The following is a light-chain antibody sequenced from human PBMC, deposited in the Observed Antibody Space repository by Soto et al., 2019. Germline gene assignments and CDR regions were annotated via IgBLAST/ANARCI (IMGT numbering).Light chain of an antibody. Sequence: EIVMTQSPATLSVSPGERATLSCRASQSFSILLAWYQQKPCQAPRLLIHGATTRATGIPARFSGSGSGTEFTLTISSLQSEDFAVYYCQQYNNWPRTFGQGTKVDIK. CDR2: GAT. J-gene: IGKJ1*01. CDR3: QQYNNWPRT. V-gene: IGKV3-15*01. CDR1: QSFSIL.